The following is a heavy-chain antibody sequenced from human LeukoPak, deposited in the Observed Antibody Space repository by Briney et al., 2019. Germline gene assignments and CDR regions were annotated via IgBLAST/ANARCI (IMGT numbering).Heavy chain of an antibody. V-gene: IGHV1-46*01. CDR3: ARDILPSYSGYDRTLPDY. J-gene: IGHJ4*02. Sequence: ASVKVSCKASGGTFSSYAISWVRQAPGQGLEWMGIINPSGGSTSYAQKFQGRVTVTRDTSTNTVYMELSSLRSEDTAVYYCARDILPSYSGYDRTLPDYWGQGTLVTVSS. CDR2: INPSGGST. D-gene: IGHD5-12*01. CDR1: GGTFSSYA.